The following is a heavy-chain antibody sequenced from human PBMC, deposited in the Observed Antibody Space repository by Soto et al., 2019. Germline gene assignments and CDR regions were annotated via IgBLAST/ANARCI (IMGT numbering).Heavy chain of an antibody. CDR3: ASWTMVNTERFHPFLI. V-gene: IGHV4-61*08. Sequence: SETLSLTCTVSGGSISSGDYYWSWIRQPPGKGLEWIGYIYYSGSTNYNPSLKSRVTISVDTSKNQFSLKLSSVTAADTAVYYCASWTMVNTERFHPFLISGPAPIVSVS. D-gene: IGHD4-17*01. CDR1: GGSISSGDYY. J-gene: IGHJ3*02. CDR2: IYYSGST.